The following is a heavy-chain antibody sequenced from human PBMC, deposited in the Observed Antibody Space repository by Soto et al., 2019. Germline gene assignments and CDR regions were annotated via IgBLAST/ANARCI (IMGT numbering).Heavy chain of an antibody. J-gene: IGHJ4*02. CDR1: LYTFTSYA. Sequence: VKVACNASLYTFTSYAMHWVRQAPGQRLEWMGWINAGNGNTKYSQKFQGRVTITRDTSASTAYMELSSLRSEDTAVYYCERDTGATEDYFDYWGQGTLVTVS. D-gene: IGHD5-12*01. V-gene: IGHV1-3*01. CDR3: ERDTGATEDYFDY. CDR2: INAGNGNT.